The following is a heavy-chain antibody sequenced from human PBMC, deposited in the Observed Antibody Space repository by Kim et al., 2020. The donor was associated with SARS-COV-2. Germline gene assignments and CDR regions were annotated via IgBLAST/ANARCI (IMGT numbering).Heavy chain of an antibody. J-gene: IGHJ4*02. Sequence: GGSTYYADSVKGRFTISRDNSKNTLYLQMNSLRAEDTAVYYCARADYFDYWGQGTLVTVSS. CDR3: ARADYFDY. V-gene: IGHV3-53*01. CDR2: GGST.